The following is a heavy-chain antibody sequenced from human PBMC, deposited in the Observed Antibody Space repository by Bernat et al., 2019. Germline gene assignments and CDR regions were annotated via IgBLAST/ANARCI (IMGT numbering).Heavy chain of an antibody. CDR1: GFTFSSYG. D-gene: IGHD6-19*01. CDR2: IWYDGSNK. Sequence: QVQLVESGGGVVQPGRSLRLSCAASGFTFSSYGMHWVRQAPGKGLEWVAVIWYDGSNKYYADSVKGRFNIARDNSKNTLYLQMNSLRAEDTAVYYCARSPIAVAGTIYYYYMDVWGKGTTVTVSS. J-gene: IGHJ6*03. V-gene: IGHV3-33*01. CDR3: ARSPIAVAGTIYYYYMDV.